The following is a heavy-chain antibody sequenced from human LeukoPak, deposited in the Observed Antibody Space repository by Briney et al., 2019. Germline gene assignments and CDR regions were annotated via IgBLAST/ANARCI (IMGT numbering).Heavy chain of an antibody. CDR2: ISGSGGST. D-gene: IGHD6-13*01. V-gene: IGHV3-23*01. Sequence: SGGSLRLSCAASGFTFSSYAMSWVRQAPGKGLEWVSAISGSGGSTYYADSVKGRFTISRDNAKNSLYLQMNSLRAEDTAVYYCARGSLYRAAAGAIDYWGQGTLVTVSS. CDR3: ARGSLYRAAAGAIDY. J-gene: IGHJ4*02. CDR1: GFTFSSYA.